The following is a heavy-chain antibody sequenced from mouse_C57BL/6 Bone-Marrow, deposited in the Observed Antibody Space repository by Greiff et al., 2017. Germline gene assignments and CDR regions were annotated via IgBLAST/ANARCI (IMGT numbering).Heavy chain of an antibody. CDR2: ISDGGSYT. V-gene: IGHV5-4*01. J-gene: IGHJ2*01. D-gene: IGHD2-10*01. Sequence: EVQVVESGGGLVKPGGSLKLSCAASGFTFSSYAMSWVRQTPEKRLEWVATISDGGSYTYYPDNVKGRFTISRDNAKNNLYLQMSHLKSEDTAMYYCARDNPYPYYFDYWGQGTTLTVSS. CDR3: ARDNPYPYYFDY. CDR1: GFTFSSYA.